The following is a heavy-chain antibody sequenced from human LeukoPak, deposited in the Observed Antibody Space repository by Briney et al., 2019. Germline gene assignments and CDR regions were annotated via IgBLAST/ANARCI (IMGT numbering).Heavy chain of an antibody. J-gene: IGHJ4*02. V-gene: IGHV3-21*01. CDR2: ISSSRSYI. CDR3: AREHSGGGNYYDSSGYYRSFDY. D-gene: IGHD3-22*01. CDR1: GFTFSSYS. Sequence: KPGGSLRLSCAPSGFTFSSYSMNWVRQAPGKGLEWVSYISSSRSYIYYADSVKGRFTISRDNAKNSLYLQMSSLRVEDTAVYYCAREHSGGGNYYDSSGYYRSFDYWGQGTPVTVSS.